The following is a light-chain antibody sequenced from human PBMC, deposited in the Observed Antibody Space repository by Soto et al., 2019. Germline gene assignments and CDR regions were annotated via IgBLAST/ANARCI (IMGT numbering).Light chain of an antibody. V-gene: IGKV1-5*03. CDR3: QQSNSYPWT. J-gene: IGKJ1*01. Sequence: DIQMTQSPSTLSASVGDRVTITCRSNQSINNWLAWYQQKPGKAPKLLIYKASSLESGVPSRFSGSGSGTEFTLTISSLQPDDFATYYCQQSNSYPWTFGQGTKVEIK. CDR1: QSINNW. CDR2: KAS.